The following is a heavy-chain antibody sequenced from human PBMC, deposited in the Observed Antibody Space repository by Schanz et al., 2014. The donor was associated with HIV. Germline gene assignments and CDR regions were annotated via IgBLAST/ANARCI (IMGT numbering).Heavy chain of an antibody. CDR1: GFTFRNFA. CDR2: MTWNRRRI. D-gene: IGHD1-26*01. J-gene: IGHJ6*02. V-gene: IGHV3-9*01. Sequence: VRLVESGGGVVQPGRSLRLSCAASGFTFRNFAMHWVRQAPGKGLEWVSGMTWNRRRIGYGDAVKGRFTISRDNANNFVYLEMNGLRVEDTALYYCAKGIMGATEYYYGMDVWGQGTMVTVSS. CDR3: AKGIMGATEYYYGMDV.